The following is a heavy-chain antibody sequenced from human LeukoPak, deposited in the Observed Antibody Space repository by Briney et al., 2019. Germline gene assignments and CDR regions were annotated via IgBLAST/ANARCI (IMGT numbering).Heavy chain of an antibody. Sequence: PSETLSLTCAVSGGSISSSNWWSWVRQPPGKGLEWIGSIYHSGSTYYNPSLKSRVTISVDTSKNQFSLKLSPVTAADTAVYYCARVRGGGHWFDPWGQGTLVTVSS. CDR2: IYHSGST. D-gene: IGHD2-15*01. V-gene: IGHV4-4*02. CDR1: GGSISSSNW. J-gene: IGHJ5*02. CDR3: ARVRGGGHWFDP.